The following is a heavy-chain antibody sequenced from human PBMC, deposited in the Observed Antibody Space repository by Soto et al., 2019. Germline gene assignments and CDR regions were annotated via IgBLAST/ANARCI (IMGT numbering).Heavy chain of an antibody. CDR2: FGTSRKYI. CDR1: GSSLSDYS. J-gene: IGHJ6*01. D-gene: IGHD3-3*01. CDR3: AKRGITIFGVVTNYYYGVDV. Sequence: VGYLRLSCVASGSSLSDYSMNWVRQAPWNVLEWVSYFGTSRKYIYYSDSVRGRFTISRDNSKNTLFLQMNSLRVEDTAVYYCAKRGITIFGVVTNYYYGVDVWGQGTTVPVSS. V-gene: IGHV3-21*05.